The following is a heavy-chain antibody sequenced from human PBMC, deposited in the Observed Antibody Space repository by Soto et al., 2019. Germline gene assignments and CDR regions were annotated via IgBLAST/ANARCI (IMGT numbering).Heavy chain of an antibody. CDR3: TTDRLLWFGDWGDNLALPDAFDI. CDR1: GFTFSNAW. V-gene: IGHV3-15*01. J-gene: IGHJ3*02. Sequence: GGSLRLSCAASGFTFSNAWMSWVRQAPGKGLEWVGRIKSKTDGGTTDYAAPVKGRFTISRDDSKNTLYLQMNSLKTEDTAVYYCTTDRLLWFGDWGDNLALPDAFDIWGQGTMVTVSS. CDR2: IKSKTDGGTT. D-gene: IGHD3-10*01.